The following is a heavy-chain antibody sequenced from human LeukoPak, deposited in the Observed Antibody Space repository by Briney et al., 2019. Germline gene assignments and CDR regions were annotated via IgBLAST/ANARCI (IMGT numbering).Heavy chain of an antibody. CDR2: ISGSGGST. D-gene: IGHD6-13*01. J-gene: IGHJ4*02. CDR3: AKETGYSSSWYGFDY. V-gene: IGHV3-23*01. CDR1: GFTFSSYS. Sequence: GGSLRLSCAASGFTFSSYSMNWVRQAPGKGLEWVSAISGSGGSTYYADSVKGRFTISRDNSKNTLYLQMNSLRAEDTAVYYCAKETGYSSSWYGFDYWGQGTLATVSS.